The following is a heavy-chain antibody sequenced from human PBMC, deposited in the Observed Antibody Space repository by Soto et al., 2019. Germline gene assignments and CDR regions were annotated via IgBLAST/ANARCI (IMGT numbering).Heavy chain of an antibody. V-gene: IGHV4-39*01. CDR1: GGSISSSSYY. Sequence: SETLSLTCTVSGGSISSSSYYWGWIRQPPGKGLEWIGSIYYSGSTYYNPSLKSRVTISVDTSKNQFSLKLSSVTAADTAVYYCARFYCSSTSCHGDYWGQGTLVTVSS. CDR3: ARFYCSSTSCHGDY. D-gene: IGHD2-2*01. CDR2: IYYSGST. J-gene: IGHJ4*02.